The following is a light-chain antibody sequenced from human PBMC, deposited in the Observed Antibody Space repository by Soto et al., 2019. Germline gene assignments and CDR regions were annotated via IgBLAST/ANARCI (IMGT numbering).Light chain of an antibody. J-gene: IGKJ4*01. Sequence: LIPPPNSLSLSLDERATINCKSSQSVFYSSNNKNYLAWYQQKPGQAPKLLIYWASTRDTGIPDRFSGSGSGTDFTLTISSLQAEDVAVYYCQQYYNFPLTFGGGTKVDI. CDR1: QSVFYSSNNKNY. CDR2: WAS. V-gene: IGKV4-1*01. CDR3: QQYYNFPLT.